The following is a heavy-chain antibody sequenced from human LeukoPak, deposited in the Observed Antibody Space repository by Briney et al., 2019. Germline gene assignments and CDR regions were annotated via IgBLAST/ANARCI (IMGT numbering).Heavy chain of an antibody. CDR3: VRDNAYTFDY. CDR1: GFKFSSYW. D-gene: IGHD5-24*01. V-gene: IGHV3-74*01. J-gene: IGHJ4*01. Sequence: GSLRLSCAVSGFKFSSYWMSWVRQVPGKCLMWVAHINTNGDSANYADSVKGRFTISRDNAKSTLSLQMNSLRAEDTAIYYCVRDNAYTFDYWGQGTLVTVSS. CDR2: INTNGDSA.